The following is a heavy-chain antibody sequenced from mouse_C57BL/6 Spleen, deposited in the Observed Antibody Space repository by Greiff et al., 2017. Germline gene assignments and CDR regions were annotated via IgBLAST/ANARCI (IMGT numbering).Heavy chain of an antibody. Sequence: EVQLQQSGPELVKPGASVKISCKASGYTFTDYYMNWVKQSHGKSLEWIGDINPNNGGTSYNQKFKGKATLTVDKSSSTAYMELRSLTSEDSAVYDCARPHYRGYFDYWGQGTTLTVSS. CDR3: ARPHYRGYFDY. CDR1: GYTFTDYY. J-gene: IGHJ2*01. D-gene: IGHD2-14*01. CDR2: INPNNGGT. V-gene: IGHV1-26*01.